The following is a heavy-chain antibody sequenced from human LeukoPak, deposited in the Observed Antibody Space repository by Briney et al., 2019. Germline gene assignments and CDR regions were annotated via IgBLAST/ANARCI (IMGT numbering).Heavy chain of an antibody. CDR1: GGSISSSSYY. CDR3: ARDPGIAVAGFYYGMDV. CDR2: IYYSGST. D-gene: IGHD6-19*01. J-gene: IGHJ6*02. V-gene: IGHV4-39*07. Sequence: SETLSLTCTVSGGSISSSSYYWGWIRQPPGKGLEWIGSIYYSGSTYYNPSLKSRVTISVDTSKNQFSLKLSSVTAADTAVYYCARDPGIAVAGFYYGMDVWGQGTTVTVSS.